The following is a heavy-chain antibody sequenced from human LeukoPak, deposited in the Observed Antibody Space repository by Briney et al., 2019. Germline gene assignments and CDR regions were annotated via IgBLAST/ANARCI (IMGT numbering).Heavy chain of an antibody. CDR3: ARCQPQRYSSGWYVNWFDP. D-gene: IGHD6-19*01. CDR1: SASLSSSY. Sequence: SETLSLTCTVSSASLSSSYWSWIRQPPGKGLEWIGYIYYSGTTKYNPSLKSRVTISVDTSKNQFSQQVNSVAAADTATYYCARCQPQRYSSGWYVNWFDPWGQGTLVTVSS. CDR2: IYYSGTT. V-gene: IGHV4-59*01. J-gene: IGHJ5*02.